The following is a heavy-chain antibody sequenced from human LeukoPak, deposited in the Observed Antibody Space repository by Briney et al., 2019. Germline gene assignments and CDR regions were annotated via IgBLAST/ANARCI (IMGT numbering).Heavy chain of an antibody. CDR3: ARDLMKGKLLGFYYYGMDV. Sequence: ASVKVSCKASGYTFTSYYMHWVRQAPGQGLEWMGIINPSGGSTSYAQKFQGRVTMTRDTSTSTVYMELSSLRSEDTAVYYCARDLMKGKLLGFYYYGMDVWGQGTTVTVSS. CDR1: GYTFTSYY. CDR2: INPSGGST. J-gene: IGHJ6*02. V-gene: IGHV1-46*01. D-gene: IGHD3-16*01.